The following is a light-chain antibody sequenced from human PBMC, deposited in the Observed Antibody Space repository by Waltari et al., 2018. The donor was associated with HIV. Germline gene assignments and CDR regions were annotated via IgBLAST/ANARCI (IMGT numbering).Light chain of an antibody. CDR2: DAY. CDR3: QQYSNRPPRT. Sequence: EIQMTQSPSSRSASVGDRVTITCRASQGISNSLAWYQQKPGKAPKLLFYDAYRWQSGVSARFSASGAGTDYTLTINGLQSEDFAVYYCQQYSNRPPRTFGQGTKVEVK. V-gene: IGKV1-NL1*01. CDR1: QGISNS. J-gene: IGKJ1*01.